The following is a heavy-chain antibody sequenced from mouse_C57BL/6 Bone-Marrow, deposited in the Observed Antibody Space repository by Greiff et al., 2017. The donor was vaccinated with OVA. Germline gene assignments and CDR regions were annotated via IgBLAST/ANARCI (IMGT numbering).Heavy chain of an antibody. CDR3: TTDYYGTLYYFDY. D-gene: IGHD1-1*01. Sequence: EVQLQQSGAELVRPGASVKLSCTASGFNIKDDYMHWVKQRPEQGLERIGWIDPENGDTEYASKFQGKATITADTSSNTAYLQLSSLTSEDTAVYYCTTDYYGTLYYFDYCGQGTTLTVSS. CDR2: IDPENGDT. V-gene: IGHV14-4*01. CDR1: GFNIKDDY. J-gene: IGHJ2*01.